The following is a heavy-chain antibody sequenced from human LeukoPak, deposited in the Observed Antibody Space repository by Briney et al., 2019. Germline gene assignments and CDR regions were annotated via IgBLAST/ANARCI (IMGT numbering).Heavy chain of an antibody. CDR3: ARDPATYNWNDVDYFDY. CDR1: GYTFTSYG. J-gene: IGHJ4*02. Sequence: ASVKVSCKASGYTFTSYGISWVRQAPGQGLEWMGWISAYNGNTNYAQKHQGRVTMTTDTSTSTAYMELRSLRSDDTAVYYCARDPATYNWNDVDYFDYWGQGTLVTVSS. V-gene: IGHV1-18*01. CDR2: ISAYNGNT. D-gene: IGHD1-1*01.